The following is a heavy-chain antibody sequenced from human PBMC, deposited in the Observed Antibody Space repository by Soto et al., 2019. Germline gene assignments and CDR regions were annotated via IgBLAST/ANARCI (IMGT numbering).Heavy chain of an antibody. CDR2: ISGSGGST. V-gene: IGHV3-23*01. J-gene: IGHJ4*02. D-gene: IGHD3-10*01. CDR3: AKNYGSGHPYYFDY. Sequence: GGSLRFSCAASGFTFSSYAMSWVRQAPGKGLEWVSAISGSGGSTYYADSVKGRFTISRDNSKNTLYLQMNSLRAEDTAVYYCAKNYGSGHPYYFDYWGQGTLVTAPQ. CDR1: GFTFSSYA.